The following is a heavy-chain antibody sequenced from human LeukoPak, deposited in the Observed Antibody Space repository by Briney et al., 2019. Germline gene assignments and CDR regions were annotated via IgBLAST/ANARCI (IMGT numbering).Heavy chain of an antibody. CDR1: GFTFSSYA. CDR2: ISSNGGST. CDR3: ARGEPTGGYCSSTSCYAADFDY. D-gene: IGHD2-2*01. Sequence: GGSLRLSCAASGFTFSSYAMHWVRQAPGKGLEYVSAISSNGGSTYYANSVKGRFTISRDNSKNTLYLQMGSLRAEDMAVYYCARGEPTGGYCSSTSCYAADFDYWGQGTLVTVSS. J-gene: IGHJ4*02. V-gene: IGHV3-64*01.